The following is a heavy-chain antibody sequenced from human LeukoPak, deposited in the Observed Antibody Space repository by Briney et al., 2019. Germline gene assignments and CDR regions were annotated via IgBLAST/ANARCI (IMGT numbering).Heavy chain of an antibody. V-gene: IGHV3-23*01. CDR2: ISGSGGGT. CDR1: GFTFSSYV. Sequence: GGSLRLSCAASGFTFSSYVMSWVRQAPGKGPEWVSGISGSGGGTYYADSVKGRFTISRDNSKNTLYLQMNSLRAEDTAVYYCAKDAARYYYDSSGPQGDYWGQGTLVTVSS. D-gene: IGHD3-22*01. J-gene: IGHJ4*02. CDR3: AKDAARYYYDSSGPQGDY.